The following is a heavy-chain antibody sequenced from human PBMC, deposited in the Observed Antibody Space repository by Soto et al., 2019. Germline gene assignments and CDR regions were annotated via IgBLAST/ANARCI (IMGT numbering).Heavy chain of an antibody. Sequence: EVQLVESGGGLVQPGGFLRLSCSASGFIFSDDAMHWVRQAPGKGLEYVSAITSNGGSTYYVDSVEGSFTITRDNYKNTLYLQMSSLRAEDTAVHYCVKNRVGYGDYTELNYWGQGTLVTCSS. CDR3: VKNRVGYGDYTELNY. D-gene: IGHD4-17*01. J-gene: IGHJ4*02. CDR1: GFIFSDDA. CDR2: ITSNGGST. V-gene: IGHV3-64D*06.